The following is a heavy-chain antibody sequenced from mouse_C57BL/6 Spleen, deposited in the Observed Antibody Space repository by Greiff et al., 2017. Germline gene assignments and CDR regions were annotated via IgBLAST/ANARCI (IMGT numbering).Heavy chain of an antibody. CDR3: ARGGSGTTFAY. CDR2: ISYDGSN. V-gene: IGHV3-6*01. Sequence: EVQLQQSGPGLVKPSQSLSLTCSVTGYSITSGYYWNWIRQFPGNKLEWMGYISYDGSNNYNPSLKNRISITRDTSKNQFFLKLNSVTTEDTATYYCARGGSGTTFAYWGQGTLVTVSA. D-gene: IGHD4-1*01. CDR1: GYSITSGYY. J-gene: IGHJ3*01.